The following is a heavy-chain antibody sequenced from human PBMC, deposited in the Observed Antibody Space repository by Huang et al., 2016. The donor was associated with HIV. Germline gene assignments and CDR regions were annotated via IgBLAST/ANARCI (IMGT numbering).Heavy chain of an antibody. CDR3: ARARPWWLGGDFDL. D-gene: IGHD6-19*01. J-gene: IGHJ4*02. CDR2: ISHSGEV. Sequence: QDQLQQWGAGLLKPSETLSITCAVYGGSFSDFYWSWIRQTPGEGLEWIGEISHSGEVTYKPSLRGRFIMSVETAKRQFSLTVESVTADGSSMYYCARARPWWLGGDFDLWGQGSLVTVSS. V-gene: IGHV4-34*02. CDR1: GGSFSDFY.